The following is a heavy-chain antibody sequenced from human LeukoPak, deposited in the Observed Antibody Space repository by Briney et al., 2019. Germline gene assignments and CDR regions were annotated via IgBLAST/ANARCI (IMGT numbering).Heavy chain of an antibody. CDR2: ISGSGGST. J-gene: IGHJ4*02. CDR3: AKDRAYDSSGYPYYFDY. CDR1: GFTFSSYA. D-gene: IGHD3-22*01. V-gene: IGHV3-23*01. Sequence: PGGSLRLSCAASGFTFSSYAMSWVRQAPGKGLEWVSAISGSGGSTYYADSVKGRFTISRDNSKNTLYLQMNSLRAEDTAVYYCAKDRAYDSSGYPYYFDYCGQGTLVTVSS.